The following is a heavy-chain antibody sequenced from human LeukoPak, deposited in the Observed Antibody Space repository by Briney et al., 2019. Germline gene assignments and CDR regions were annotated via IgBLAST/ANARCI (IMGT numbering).Heavy chain of an antibody. CDR2: IYAGNSDA. V-gene: IGHV5-51*01. CDR3: AIINHPDGRVY. CDR1: GYPFTTSW. D-gene: IGHD5-24*01. J-gene: IGHJ4*02. Sequence: GESLKIPCQGFGYPFTTSWIGWVRQLPGKGLEWTAIIYAGNSDAKYSPSFQGQVSISTDRSISTAYLHWSSLKASDTAIYYCAIINHPDGRVYWGQGTLVTVSS.